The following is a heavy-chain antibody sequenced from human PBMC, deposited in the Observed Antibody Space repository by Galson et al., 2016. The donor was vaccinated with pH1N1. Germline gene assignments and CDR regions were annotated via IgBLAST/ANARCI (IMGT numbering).Heavy chain of an antibody. CDR2: IIPIFNTA. Sequence: SVKVSCKASGGTFGSYGINWVRQAPGQGLEWMGGIIPIFNTAKYAQNFQGRVTITADESTTTAYMELNSLRSEVTAVYYCAREDYYDTDLSDWYFDLWGRGTLLTVSS. CDR1: GGTFGSYG. V-gene: IGHV1-69*13. D-gene: IGHD3-22*01. J-gene: IGHJ2*01. CDR3: AREDYYDTDLSDWYFDL.